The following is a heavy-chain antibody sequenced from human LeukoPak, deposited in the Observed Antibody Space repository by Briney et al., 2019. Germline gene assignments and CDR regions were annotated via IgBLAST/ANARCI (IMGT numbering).Heavy chain of an antibody. CDR2: IITSCGTA. Sequence: SVKVSCKASGGTFRSYAISWVGQAPGQGLGGMGGIITSCGTANYAQKFKGRVTITADESTSTAYMELSSLRSEDTAVYYCAREIGPTVTTEYVPYGMDVWGQGTTVTVSS. J-gene: IGHJ6*02. D-gene: IGHD4-17*01. CDR3: AREIGPTVTTEYVPYGMDV. CDR1: GGTFRSYA. V-gene: IGHV1-69*13.